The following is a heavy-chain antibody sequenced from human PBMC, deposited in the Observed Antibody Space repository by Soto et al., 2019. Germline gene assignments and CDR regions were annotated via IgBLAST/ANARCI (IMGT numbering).Heavy chain of an antibody. CDR2: IDWDDDK. CDR1: GFPLSTSGMC. Sequence: GPTLVNPTQTLTLTCTFSGFPLSTSGMCVSWIRQPPGKALEWLARIDWDDDKYYSTSLKTRLTISKDTSKNQVVLKMTNMDPVDKAKYYFARYYYGSGSYHSENYFDYWGQGTLVTVSS. J-gene: IGHJ4*02. D-gene: IGHD3-10*01. V-gene: IGHV2-70*11. CDR3: ARYYYGSGSYHSENYFDY.